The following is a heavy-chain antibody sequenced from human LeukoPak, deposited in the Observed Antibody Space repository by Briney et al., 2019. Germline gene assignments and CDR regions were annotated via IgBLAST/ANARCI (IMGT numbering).Heavy chain of an antibody. Sequence: SETLSLTCTGSGGSISSYYCSWIRQPPGKGLEWIGYIYYSGSTNYIPSLRSRLTISVDTSQNQFSLKLSSVTAADTAVYYCARRARENWYFDLWGRGTLVTVSS. CDR2: IYYSGST. CDR1: GGSISSYY. J-gene: IGHJ2*01. V-gene: IGHV4-59*08. CDR3: ARRARENWYFDL.